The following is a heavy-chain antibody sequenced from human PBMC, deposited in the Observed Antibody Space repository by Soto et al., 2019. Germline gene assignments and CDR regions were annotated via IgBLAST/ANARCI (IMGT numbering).Heavy chain of an antibody. CDR3: ARLLTEGATFREDAFDL. CDR2: ISTYNGKT. Sequence: ASVKVSCKPSGYTFTSHGLSWVRQAPGQGLDWMGWISTYNGKTDYAQKFQGRVTMTADTRTTTGYMELRSLRSDDTAVYYCARLLTEGATFREDAFDLWGQGTEVTVSS. D-gene: IGHD3-9*01. CDR1: GYTFTSHG. J-gene: IGHJ3*01. V-gene: IGHV1-18*01.